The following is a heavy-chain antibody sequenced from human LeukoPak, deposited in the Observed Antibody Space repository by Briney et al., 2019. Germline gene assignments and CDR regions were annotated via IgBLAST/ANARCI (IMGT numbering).Heavy chain of an antibody. D-gene: IGHD3-3*01. CDR2: IYYSGST. Sequence: SQTLSLTCTVSGGSISSGGYYWSWIRQHPGKGLEWIGYIYYSGSTYYNPSLKSRVTISVDTSKNQFSLKPSSVTAADTAVYYCARDRGSSGYYTSWGQGTLVTVSS. V-gene: IGHV4-31*03. CDR3: ARDRGSSGYYTS. CDR1: GGSISSGGYY. J-gene: IGHJ5*02.